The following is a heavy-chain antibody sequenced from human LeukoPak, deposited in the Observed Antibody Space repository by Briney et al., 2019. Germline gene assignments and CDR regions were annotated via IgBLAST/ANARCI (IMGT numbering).Heavy chain of an antibody. D-gene: IGHD1-26*01. Sequence: SQTLSLTCSISGSSVSSNIYALNWISQSPTRGLEWLGRTHYSCRWYNDYAVSVKSRITIYADTSKSKFSLQLNSVTPEDTAVYYCARSQGDMDVWGKGTSVTVSS. CDR3: ARSQGDMDV. CDR2: THYSCRWYN. CDR1: GSSVSSNIYA. V-gene: IGHV6-1*01. J-gene: IGHJ6*03.